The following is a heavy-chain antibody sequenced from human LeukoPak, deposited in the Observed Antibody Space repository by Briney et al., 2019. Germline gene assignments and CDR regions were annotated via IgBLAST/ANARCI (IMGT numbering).Heavy chain of an antibody. CDR1: GGTLSSYA. D-gene: IGHD3-10*01. CDR3: ARWGDYGSESYSD. V-gene: IGHV1-69*04. Sequence: GASVKVSCKASGGTLSSYAIIWVRQAPGQGLEWMGRIIPLLHMTNYAQKFQGRVTITADNSTSTAYMELSSLRSDDAAVYYCARWGDYGSESYSDWGQGTVVTVSS. J-gene: IGHJ4*02. CDR2: IIPLLHMT.